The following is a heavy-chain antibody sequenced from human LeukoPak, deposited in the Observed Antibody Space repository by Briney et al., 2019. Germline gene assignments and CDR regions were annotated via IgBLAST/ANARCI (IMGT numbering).Heavy chain of an antibody. Sequence: GGSLRLSCAASGFTFSSYGMHWVRQAPGKGLEWVAVISYDGSNKYYADSVKGRFTISRDNSKNTLYLQMNSLRAEDTAVYYCAKVGTPRIVLWFGELPNWGQGTLVTVSS. CDR1: GFTFSSYG. V-gene: IGHV3-30*18. D-gene: IGHD3-10*01. CDR2: ISYDGSNK. CDR3: AKVGTPRIVLWFGELPN. J-gene: IGHJ4*02.